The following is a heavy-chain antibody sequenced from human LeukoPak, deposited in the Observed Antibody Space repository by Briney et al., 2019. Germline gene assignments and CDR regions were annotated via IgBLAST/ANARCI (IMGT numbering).Heavy chain of an antibody. CDR2: IYSSGST. Sequence: GGSLRLSGAASGFTVSSNYMNWVRQAPGKGLEWVSVIYSSGSTYYADSVKGRFTISRDNSKNTLYLQMNSLRAEDTAVYYCARDLYGVSHDYWGQGTLVTVSS. CDR3: ARDLYGVSHDY. D-gene: IGHD4-17*01. J-gene: IGHJ4*02. V-gene: IGHV3-53*05. CDR1: GFTVSSNY.